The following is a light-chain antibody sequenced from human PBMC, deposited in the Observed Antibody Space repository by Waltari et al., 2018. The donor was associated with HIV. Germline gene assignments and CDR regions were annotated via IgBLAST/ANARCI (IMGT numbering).Light chain of an antibody. Sequence: QSALTQPASVSGSPGQSITISCTGTSSDVGGYIYVSWYQQHPGKAPKLMIYDVSNRPSGVSKRVSGSKSVNTASLTISVLQAEDEADYYCSSYTSSSTPWVFGGGTKLTVL. V-gene: IGLV2-14*01. J-gene: IGLJ3*02. CDR2: DVS. CDR1: SSDVGGYIY. CDR3: SSYTSSSTPWV.